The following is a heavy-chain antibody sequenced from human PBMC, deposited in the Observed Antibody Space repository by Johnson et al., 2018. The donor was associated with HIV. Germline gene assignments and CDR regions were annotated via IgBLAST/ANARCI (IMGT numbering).Heavy chain of an antibody. CDR1: GFIFSTFG. CDR3: ARESRSGTGNVPGRHALDV. CDR2: FRYDGSSK. Sequence: VESGGGVVQPGGSLRLSCAASGFIFSTFGMHWVRQAPGKGVEWVAFFRYDGSSKYYGDPVNGRFTISSDDSKNTLFLEMDSLRPEDTALYYCARESRSGTGNVPGRHALDVWGQGTMVTVSS. D-gene: IGHD1-1*01. V-gene: IGHV3-30*02. J-gene: IGHJ3*01.